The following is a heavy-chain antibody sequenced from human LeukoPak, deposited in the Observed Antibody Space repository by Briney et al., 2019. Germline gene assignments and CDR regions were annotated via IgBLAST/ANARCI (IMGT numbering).Heavy chain of an antibody. D-gene: IGHD1/OR15-1a*01. CDR1: GYTFTSYG. CDR3: ARVMNREGTNY. Sequence: GASVKVSCKASGYTFTSYGISWVRQAPGQGLQWMGWSSPYNGNTNYAQKLQGRVTMTTDISTSTAYMELNRLRSDDTAVYYCARVMNREGTNYWGQGTLVTVSS. CDR2: SSPYNGNT. J-gene: IGHJ4*02. V-gene: IGHV1-18*01.